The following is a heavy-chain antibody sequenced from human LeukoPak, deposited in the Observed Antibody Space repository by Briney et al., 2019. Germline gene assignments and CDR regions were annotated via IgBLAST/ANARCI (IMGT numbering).Heavy chain of an antibody. J-gene: IGHJ3*02. V-gene: IGHV3-23*01. Sequence: GGSLRLSCAASGFTFSSYGMSWVRQVPGKGLEWVSAISGSGGSTYYADSVKGRFTISRDNSKNTLYLQMNSLRAEDTAVYYCAKDFYYYGSGSYHDAFDIWGQGTMVTVSS. D-gene: IGHD3-10*01. CDR1: GFTFSSYG. CDR3: AKDFYYYGSGSYHDAFDI. CDR2: ISGSGGST.